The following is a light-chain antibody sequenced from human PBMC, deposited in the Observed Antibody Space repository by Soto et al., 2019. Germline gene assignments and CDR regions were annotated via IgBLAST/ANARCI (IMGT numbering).Light chain of an antibody. CDR2: EVT. CDR3: RSSAGNTSGV. Sequence: QSALTQPPSASGSPGQSVTISCTGTSSDVGGYNSVSWYQQHPGKAPKLMIYEVTKRPSGVPDRFSGSKSGNTASLTVSGLEVEDGADYYCRSSAGNTSGVFGGGTKLTVL. CDR1: SSDVGGYNS. J-gene: IGLJ2*01. V-gene: IGLV2-8*01.